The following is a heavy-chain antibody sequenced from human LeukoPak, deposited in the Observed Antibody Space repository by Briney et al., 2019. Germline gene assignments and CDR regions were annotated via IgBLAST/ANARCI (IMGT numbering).Heavy chain of an antibody. CDR1: GFTFSSYA. J-gene: IGHJ4*02. Sequence: GGSLRLSCAASGFTFSSYAMSWVRPAPGKGLEWVSAISGSGGSTYYADSVKGRFTISRDNSKNTLYLQMNSLRAEDTAVYYCAKDPDRGYSYGYALIFDYWGQGTLVTVSS. CDR3: AKDPDRGYSYGYALIFDY. CDR2: ISGSGGST. V-gene: IGHV3-23*01. D-gene: IGHD5-18*01.